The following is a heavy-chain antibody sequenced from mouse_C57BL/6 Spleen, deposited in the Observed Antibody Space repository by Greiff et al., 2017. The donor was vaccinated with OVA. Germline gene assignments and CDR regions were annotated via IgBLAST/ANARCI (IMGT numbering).Heavy chain of an antibody. D-gene: IGHD1-1*01. CDR3: ARGATVVATGFDD. CDR2: LDPSDSYT. J-gene: IGHJ2*01. CDR1: GYTFTSYW. Sequence: QVQLQQPGAELVKPGASVKLSCKASGYTFTSYWMQWVKQRPGQGLEWIGELDPSDSYTNYNQKFKGKATLTVDTSSSTASMQLSSLPSEDSAVYYCARGATVVATGFDDWGQGTTLTVSS. V-gene: IGHV1-50*01.